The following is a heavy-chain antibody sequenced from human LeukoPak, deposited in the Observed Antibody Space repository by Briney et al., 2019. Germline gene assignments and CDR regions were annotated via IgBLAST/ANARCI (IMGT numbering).Heavy chain of an antibody. V-gene: IGHV3-33*08. D-gene: IGHD1-26*01. CDR3: ARDEALVGATPFDY. J-gene: IGHJ4*02. Sequence: GGSLRLSCAASGFTFSSCGMHWVRQAPGKGLEWVAVIWYDGSNKYYADSVKGRFTISRDNSKNTLYLQMNSLRAEDTAVYYCARDEALVGATPFDYWGQGTLVTVSS. CDR1: GFTFSSCG. CDR2: IWYDGSNK.